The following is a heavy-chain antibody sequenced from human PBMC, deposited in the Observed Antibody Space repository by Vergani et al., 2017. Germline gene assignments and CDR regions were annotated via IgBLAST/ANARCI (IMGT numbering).Heavy chain of an antibody. D-gene: IGHD3-3*01. Sequence: EVQLVESGGGLVKPGGSLRLSCAASGFTFSSYSMNWVRQAPGKGLEWVSSISSSSSYIYYADSVKGRFTISSDNAKNSLYLQMNSLRAEDTAVYYCARVFSCATYDFWSHYYYYGMDVWGQGTTVTVSS. CDR3: ARVFSCATYDFWSHYYYYGMDV. CDR2: ISSSSSYI. CDR1: GFTFSSYS. V-gene: IGHV3-21*01. J-gene: IGHJ6*02.